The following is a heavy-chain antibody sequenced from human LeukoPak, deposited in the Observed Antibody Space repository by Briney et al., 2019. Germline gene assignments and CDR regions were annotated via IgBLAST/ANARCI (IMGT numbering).Heavy chain of an antibody. D-gene: IGHD4-17*01. CDR1: GFTFSSYA. CDR3: ARTTVTTNAFDY. J-gene: IGHJ4*02. V-gene: IGHV3-48*03. Sequence: PGGSLRLSCAASGFTFSSYAMHWVRQAPGKGLEWVSAISGSGGSTYYADSVKGRFTISRDNAKNSLCLQMNSLRAEDTAVYYCARTTVTTNAFDYWGQGTLVTVSS. CDR2: ISGSGGST.